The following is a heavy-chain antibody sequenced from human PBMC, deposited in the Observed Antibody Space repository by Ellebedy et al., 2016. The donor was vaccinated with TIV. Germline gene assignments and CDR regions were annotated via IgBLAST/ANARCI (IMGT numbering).Heavy chain of an antibody. CDR3: ARIGVTEFDY. D-gene: IGHD3-10*01. CDR2: IYHSGST. J-gene: IGHJ4*02. V-gene: IGHV4-38-2*02. CDR1: GYSISSGYY. Sequence: MPGGSLRLSCTVSGYSISSGYYWGWIRQPPGKGLEWIGSIYHSGSTYYNPSLKSRVTISVDTSKNQFSLKLSSVTAADTAVYYCARIGVTEFDYWGQGTLVTVSS.